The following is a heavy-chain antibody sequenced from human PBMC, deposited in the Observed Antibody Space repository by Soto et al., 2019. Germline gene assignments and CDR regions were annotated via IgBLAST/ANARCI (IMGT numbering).Heavy chain of an antibody. J-gene: IGHJ4*02. CDR2: TYYSGST. V-gene: IGHV4-30-4*01. Sequence: PSETLSLTCTVSGGSISSGDYYWSWIRQPPGKGLEWIGYTYYSGSTYYNPSLKSRVTISVDTSKNQFSLKLSSVTAADTAVYYCARATYYYDSSGYYVFDYWGQGTLVTVSS. CDR3: ARATYYYDSSGYYVFDY. D-gene: IGHD3-22*01. CDR1: GGSISSGDYY.